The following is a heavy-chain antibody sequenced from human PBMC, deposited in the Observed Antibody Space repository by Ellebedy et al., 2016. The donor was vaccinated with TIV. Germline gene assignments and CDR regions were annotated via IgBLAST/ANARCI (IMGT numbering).Heavy chain of an antibody. CDR3: AREYSSSSGPDY. CDR2: IYYSGST. CDR1: GFTFSSYW. D-gene: IGHD6-6*01. J-gene: IGHJ4*02. Sequence: GSLRLSXAASGFTFSSYWMSWIRQPPGKGLEWIGYIYYSGSTNYNPSLKSRVTISVDTSKNQFSLKLSSVTAADTAVYYCAREYSSSSGPDYWGQGTLVTVSS. V-gene: IGHV4-59*01.